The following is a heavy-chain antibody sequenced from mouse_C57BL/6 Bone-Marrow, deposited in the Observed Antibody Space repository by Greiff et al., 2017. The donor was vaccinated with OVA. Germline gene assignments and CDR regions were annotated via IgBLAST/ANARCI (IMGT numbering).Heavy chain of an antibody. Sequence: QVQLKESGAELVKPGASVKISCKASGYTFTDYYINWVKQRPGQGLEWIGWIFPGSGSTNYNEKFKGKATLTVDTSSSTAYLLLSSLTSEDSAVYFCASRYGNCLYYFDDWGKGTTLTVSS. CDR2: IFPGSGST. V-gene: IGHV1-75*01. J-gene: IGHJ2*01. CDR1: GYTFTDYY. CDR3: ASRYGNCLYYFDD. D-gene: IGHD2-1*01.